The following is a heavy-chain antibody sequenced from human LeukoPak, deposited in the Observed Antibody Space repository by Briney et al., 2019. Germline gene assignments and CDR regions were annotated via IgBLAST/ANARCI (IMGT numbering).Heavy chain of an antibody. Sequence: SETLSLTCTVSGGSISSYYWSWIRQPPGKGLGWIGYIYYSGSTNYNPSLKSRVTISVDTSKNQFSLKLSSVTAADTAVYYCARDSSGYSTSALDYWGQGTLVTVSS. J-gene: IGHJ4*02. CDR3: ARDSSGYSTSALDY. D-gene: IGHD3-22*01. CDR1: GGSISSYY. V-gene: IGHV4-59*01. CDR2: IYYSGST.